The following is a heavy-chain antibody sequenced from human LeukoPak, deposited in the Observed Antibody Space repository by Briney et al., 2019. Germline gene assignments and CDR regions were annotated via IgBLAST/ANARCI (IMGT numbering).Heavy chain of an antibody. J-gene: IGHJ4*02. V-gene: IGHV3-30-3*01. CDR1: GFTFSSYA. CDR3: AKQQLGPGGFDY. D-gene: IGHD6-13*01. CDR2: ISYDGSNK. Sequence: PGGSLRLSCAASGFTFSSYAMHWVRQAPGKGLEWVAVISYDGSNKYYADSVKGRFTISRDNSKNTLYLQMNSLRAEDTAVYYCAKQQLGPGGFDYWGQGTLVTVSS.